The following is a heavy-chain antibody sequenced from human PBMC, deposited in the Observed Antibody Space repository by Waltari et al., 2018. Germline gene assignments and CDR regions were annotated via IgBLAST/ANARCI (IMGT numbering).Heavy chain of an antibody. V-gene: IGHV1-8*03. J-gene: IGHJ4*02. CDR2: MNPNSGNT. D-gene: IGHD3-22*01. Sequence: QVQLVQSGAEVKKPGASVKVSCKASGYTFTSYDINWGRQATGQGLEWMGWMNPNSGNTGYAQKFQGRVTITRNTSISTAYMELSSLRSEDTAVYYCARGSTDYYDSSGYCDYWGQGTLVTVSS. CDR3: ARGSTDYYDSSGYCDY. CDR1: GYTFTSYD.